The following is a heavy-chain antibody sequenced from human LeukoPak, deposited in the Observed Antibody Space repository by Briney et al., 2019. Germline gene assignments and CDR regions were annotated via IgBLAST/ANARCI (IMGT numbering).Heavy chain of an antibody. J-gene: IGHJ5*02. Sequence: GASVKVSCKASGYTFTGYYMHWVRQAPGQGLEWMGWINPNSGGTNYAQKFQGRVTMTRDTSISTAYMELSRLRSDDTAVYYCARGTSDIVVVVAANWFDPWGQGTLVTVSS. CDR3: ARGTSDIVVVVAANWFDP. V-gene: IGHV1-2*02. D-gene: IGHD2-15*01. CDR2: INPNSGGT. CDR1: GYTFTGYY.